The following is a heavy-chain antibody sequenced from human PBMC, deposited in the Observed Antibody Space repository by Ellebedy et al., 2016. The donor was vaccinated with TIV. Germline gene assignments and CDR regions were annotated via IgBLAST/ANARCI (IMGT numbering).Heavy chain of an antibody. D-gene: IGHD6-13*01. CDR3: ASAPDHERYSSSWYFEDWFDP. CDR1: AGTFSSYA. CDR2: IIPIFGTA. J-gene: IGHJ5*02. Sequence: AASVKVSCKASAGTFSSYAFSWVRQAPGQGLEWMGGIIPIFGTANYAQKFQGRVTLTADESTSTAYMELSRLRSDDTAVYYCASAPDHERYSSSWYFEDWFDPWGQGTLVTVSS. V-gene: IGHV1-69*13.